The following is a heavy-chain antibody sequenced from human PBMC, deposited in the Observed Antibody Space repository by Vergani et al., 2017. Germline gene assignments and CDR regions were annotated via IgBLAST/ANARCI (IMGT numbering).Heavy chain of an antibody. CDR2: IYYSWSA. Sequence: QVQLQESGPGLVKPSETLSLTCTVSGGSISSYYWSWIRQPPGPGLDWIVYIYYSWSANYNPSLKSRVTISVDTSKNQFSLKLSSVTAADTAVYYCARHPQYGSIAARHSDYYYMDVWGKGTTVTVSS. CDR3: ARHPQYGSIAARHSDYYYMDV. D-gene: IGHD6-6*01. CDR1: GGSISSYY. V-gene: IGHV4-59*01. J-gene: IGHJ6*03.